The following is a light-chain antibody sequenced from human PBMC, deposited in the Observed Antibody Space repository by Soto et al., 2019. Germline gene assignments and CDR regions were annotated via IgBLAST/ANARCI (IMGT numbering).Light chain of an antibody. J-gene: IGKJ1*01. Sequence: DIQMTQSPSTLSASVGDRVTITCRASQTISSWLAWYQQKPGKAPKLLIYKASTLESGVPSRFSGSGSGTDFTLTVTSLQPEDFATYYCQQYSYYATFGQGIKVEMK. V-gene: IGKV1-5*03. CDR1: QTISSW. CDR2: KAS. CDR3: QQYSYYAT.